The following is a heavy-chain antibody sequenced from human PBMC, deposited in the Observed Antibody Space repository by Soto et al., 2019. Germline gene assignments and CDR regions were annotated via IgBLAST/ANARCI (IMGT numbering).Heavy chain of an antibody. D-gene: IGHD3-22*01. CDR1: GFTFSSYG. CDR3: VKGEYYYDGSAYYPFDY. CDR2: IWSDGSNK. V-gene: IGHV3-30*02. Sequence: HPGGSLRLSCAASGFTFSSYGMHWVRQAPGKGLEWVAVIWSDGSNKYYGDSVKGRFTISKDNSKNTAYLQMSSLRPEDTAVYYCVKGEYYYDGSAYYPFDYWGQGRMVTVSS. J-gene: IGHJ4*02.